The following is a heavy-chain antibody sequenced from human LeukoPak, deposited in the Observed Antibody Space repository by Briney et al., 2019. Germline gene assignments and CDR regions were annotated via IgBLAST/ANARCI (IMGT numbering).Heavy chain of an antibody. D-gene: IGHD1-1*01. Sequence: GGSLRLSCAASGFTFSSYAMSWVRQAPGKGLEWVSGISGSGGSSYYADSVKGRFTISRDNSKDTLYLQMNSLRAEDTAVYYCAKDLSYNYGATKDYWGQGTLVTVSS. CDR1: GFTFSSYA. CDR3: AKDLSYNYGATKDY. V-gene: IGHV3-23*01. CDR2: ISGSGGSS. J-gene: IGHJ4*02.